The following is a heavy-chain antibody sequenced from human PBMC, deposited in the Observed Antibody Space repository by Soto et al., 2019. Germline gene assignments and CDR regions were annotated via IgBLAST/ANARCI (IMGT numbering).Heavy chain of an antibody. CDR3: ARYGGVYQ. J-gene: IGHJ4*02. CDR2: IFYLGDT. CDR1: GDSSSTSPYY. V-gene: IGHV4-39*01. Sequence: PSETLALTCTVSGDSSSTSPYYGGWIRQPPGKGVEWIGSIFYLGDTHYTPSLDSRVTISVDTSKRQFALKLTSVTAADTAVYSCARYGGVYQWGQGTLVTVSS. D-gene: IGHD3-16*01.